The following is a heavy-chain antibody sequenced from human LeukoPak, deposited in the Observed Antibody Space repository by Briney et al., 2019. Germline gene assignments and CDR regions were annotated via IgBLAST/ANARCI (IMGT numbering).Heavy chain of an antibody. CDR3: ARDYAYNAFDY. CDR2: IKQDGSEK. D-gene: IGHD5-24*01. CDR1: GFTFSRSW. V-gene: IGHV3-7*05. J-gene: IGHJ4*02. Sequence: PGGSLRLSCAASGFTFSRSWMTWVRQAPGKGLEWVANIKQDGSEKNYVDSVKGRFTISRDNAKNSLYLQMNNLRAEDTAMYYCARDYAYNAFDYWGQGTLLTVSS.